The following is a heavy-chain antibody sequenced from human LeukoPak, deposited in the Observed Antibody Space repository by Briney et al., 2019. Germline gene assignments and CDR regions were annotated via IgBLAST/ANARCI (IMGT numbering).Heavy chain of an antibody. CDR2: IYPGDADT. V-gene: IGHV5-51*01. CDR3: ARPNYGGTYDYWYFDL. CDR1: GYSFTGYW. J-gene: IGHJ2*01. Sequence: GEPLKISCKGSGYSFTGYWIGGVGQMPGKGREWVAIIYPGDADTRYSPSFQCQVNISTGKLTSSAYLQWRSLKASDAAIYYCARPNYGGTYDYWYFDLWGRGTLVTVSS. D-gene: IGHD1-26*01.